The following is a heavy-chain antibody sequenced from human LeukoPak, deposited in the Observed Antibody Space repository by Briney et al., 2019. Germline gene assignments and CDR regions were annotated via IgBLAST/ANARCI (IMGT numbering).Heavy chain of an antibody. CDR1: GFTFSSYA. V-gene: IGHV3-23*01. Sequence: GGSLRLSCAASGFTFSSYAMSWVRQAPGRGLEWVSAISGSGGSTYYADSVKGRFTISRDNSKNTLYLQMNSLRAEDTAVYYCAKYSSGWPYYFDYWGQGTLVTVSS. CDR3: AKYSSGWPYYFDY. D-gene: IGHD6-19*01. J-gene: IGHJ4*02. CDR2: ISGSGGST.